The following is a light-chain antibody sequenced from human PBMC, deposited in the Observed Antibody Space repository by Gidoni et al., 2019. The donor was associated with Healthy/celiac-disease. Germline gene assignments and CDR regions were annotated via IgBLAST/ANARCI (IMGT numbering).Light chain of an antibody. J-gene: IGLJ3*02. CDR1: SSNIGNNY. CDR2: DNN. V-gene: IGLV1-51*01. Sequence: QSVLTQPPSVSAAPGQKVPISCSGSSSNIGNNYVSWSQQLPGTAPKLLIYDNNKRPSGIPDRFSGSKSGTSATLGITGLQTGDEADYYCGTWDSSLSVLLFGGGTKLTVL. CDR3: GTWDSSLSVLL.